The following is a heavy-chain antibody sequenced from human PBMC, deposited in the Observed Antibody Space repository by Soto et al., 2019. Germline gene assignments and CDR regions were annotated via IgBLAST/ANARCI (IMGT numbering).Heavy chain of an antibody. Sequence: ASVKLSCKACGDSFTSYYMHWVRQAPKQGLEWMGIINPSGGSTSYAQKFQGRVTMTRDTSTSTVYMELSSLRSEDTAAYYCAKARAGFGGYYYYYMDVWGKGTTVTVSS. V-gene: IGHV1-46*03. J-gene: IGHJ6*03. CDR2: INPSGGST. CDR3: AKARAGFGGYYYYYMDV. D-gene: IGHD3-10*01. CDR1: GDSFTSYY.